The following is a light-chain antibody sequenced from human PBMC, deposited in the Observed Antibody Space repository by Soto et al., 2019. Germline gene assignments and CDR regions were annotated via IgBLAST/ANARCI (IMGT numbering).Light chain of an antibody. CDR3: QQYNNWPTLT. Sequence: ETVLTQSQGTLSLSPGARATLSCRASQSGSSSYLAWSQQKPGQAPRLLIYGASTRATGIPARFSGSGSGTEFTLTISSLQSEEFAVYYCQQYNNWPTLTFGQGTKVDI. CDR1: QSGSSSY. CDR2: GAS. V-gene: IGKV3-15*01. J-gene: IGKJ1*01.